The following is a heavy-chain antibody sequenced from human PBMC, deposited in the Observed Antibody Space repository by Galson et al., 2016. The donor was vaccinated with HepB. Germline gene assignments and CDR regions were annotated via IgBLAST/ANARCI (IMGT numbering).Heavy chain of an antibody. D-gene: IGHD1-20*01. V-gene: IGHV4-39*02. J-gene: IGHJ4*02. Sequence: LSLTCSVSGASNILNKYFWGWIRQPPGKGLEWIGSMFSTGSSYFNLSLKSRVSMSIDTSTNRLSLKLRSVTAADTAFYYCARPISGTSLSDFDYWGQGILVTVSS. CDR1: GASNILNKYF. CDR2: MFSTGSS. CDR3: ARPISGTSLSDFDY.